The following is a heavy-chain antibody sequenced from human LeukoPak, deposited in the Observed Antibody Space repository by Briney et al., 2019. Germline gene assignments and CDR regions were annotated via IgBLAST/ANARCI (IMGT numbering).Heavy chain of an antibody. V-gene: IGHV3-23*01. CDR2: IGGSGGST. D-gene: IGHD2-2*01. Sequence: GGSLRLSCAASGFTFSSYAMSWVRQAPGKGLEWVSAIGGSGGSTYYADSVKGRFTISRDNSKNTLYLQMNSLRAEDTAVYYCAKDNAGVPAASDYWGQGTLVTVSS. CDR1: GFTFSSYA. J-gene: IGHJ4*02. CDR3: AKDNAGVPAASDY.